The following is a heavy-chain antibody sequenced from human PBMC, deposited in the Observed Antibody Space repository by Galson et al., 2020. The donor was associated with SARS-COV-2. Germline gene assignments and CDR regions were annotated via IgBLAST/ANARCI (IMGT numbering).Heavy chain of an antibody. CDR3: AGGGAAGTFDY. CDR2: IYSSGRT. D-gene: IGHD6-13*01. J-gene: IGHJ4*02. V-gene: IGHV4-4*07. CDR1: GGSISSDY. Sequence: ASETLSLTCTVSGGSISSDYWSWLRQPAGKGLEWIGRIYSSGRTNYNPSLKSRVTMSVDTSKNHFSLNLRSVTAADTAIYYCAGGGAAGTFDYWGQGTLVAVSS.